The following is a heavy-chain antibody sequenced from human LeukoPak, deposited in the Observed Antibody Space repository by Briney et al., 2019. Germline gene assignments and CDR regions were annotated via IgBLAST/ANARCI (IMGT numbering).Heavy chain of an antibody. CDR3: XXXXXXXXXXXXXDY. J-gene: IGHJ4*02. V-gene: IGHV3-23*01. CDR2: ISGSGGST. CDR1: GFTFSSYA. Sequence: GGSLRLSCAASGFTFSSYAMSWVRQAPGKGLEWVSAISGSGGSTYYADSVKGRFTISRDNSKKTLYLQMDSLRAEDTAVYYXXXXXXXXXXXXXXDYWGQGTLVTVSS.